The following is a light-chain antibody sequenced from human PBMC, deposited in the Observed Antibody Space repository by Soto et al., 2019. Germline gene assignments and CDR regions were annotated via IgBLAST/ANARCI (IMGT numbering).Light chain of an antibody. CDR2: EAS. V-gene: IGKV1-27*01. CDR1: QGIRHY. CDR3: QQYNAWPRT. J-gene: IGKJ1*01. Sequence: DIQMTQSPSSLSASVGDRVTITCRASQGIRHYLAWYQQKPGKVPKLLIYEASNLQSGVPSRFRGGGSGTEFTLTITSLQSEDFAVYYCQQYNAWPRTFGQGTKVDIK.